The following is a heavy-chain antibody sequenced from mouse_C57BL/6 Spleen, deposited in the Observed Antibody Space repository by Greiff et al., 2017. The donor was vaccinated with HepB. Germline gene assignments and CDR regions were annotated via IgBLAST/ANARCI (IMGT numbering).Heavy chain of an antibody. D-gene: IGHD3-2*02. CDR3: AFLAQAAFDY. CDR2: INPSTGGT. V-gene: IGHV1-43*01. CDR1: GYSFTGYY. J-gene: IGHJ2*01. Sequence: EVQLQESGPELVKPGASVKISCKASGYSFTGYYMHWVKQSSEKSLEWIGEINPSTGGTSYNQKFKGKATLTVDKSSSTAYMQLKSLTSEDSAVYYCAFLAQAAFDYWGQGTTLTVSS.